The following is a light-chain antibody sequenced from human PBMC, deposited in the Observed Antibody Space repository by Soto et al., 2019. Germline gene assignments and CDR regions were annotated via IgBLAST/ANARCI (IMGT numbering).Light chain of an antibody. J-gene: IGLJ2*01. CDR2: DVT. Sequence: QSALTQPASVSGSPGQSITISCTGTSSDVGGYDLVSWYQQHPGKAPKLMIYDVTNRPSGVSNRFSGSKSGNTASLTISGLQAEDEADYYFSSYTSSSTLVFGGGTKLTVL. CDR1: SSDVGGYDL. V-gene: IGLV2-14*03. CDR3: SSYTSSSTLV.